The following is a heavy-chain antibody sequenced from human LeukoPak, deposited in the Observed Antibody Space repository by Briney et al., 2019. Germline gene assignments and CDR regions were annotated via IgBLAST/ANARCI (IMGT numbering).Heavy chain of an antibody. J-gene: IGHJ4*02. CDR3: ARDIVVVPAAIELFDY. CDR1: GGSISSSSYY. V-gene: IGHV4-39*01. Sequence: PSETLSLTCTVSGGSISSSSYYWGWIRQPPGKGLEWVGSIYYSGSTYYKRSLKSRVAISVDTSKNQCSLKLSSVSAADTAVYYCARDIVVVPAAIELFDYWGQGTLVTVSS. CDR2: IYYSGST. D-gene: IGHD2-2*01.